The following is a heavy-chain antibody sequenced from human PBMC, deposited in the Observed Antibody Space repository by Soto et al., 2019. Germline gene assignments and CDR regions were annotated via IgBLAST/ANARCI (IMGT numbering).Heavy chain of an antibody. Sequence: QITLKESGPTLVKPTQTLTLTCTLSGFSHSTSGVAVGWIRQPPGKALEWLGHIYWNDDKYYSTSLKSRLSLTKDTSKNQVGLTMTNVDPVDTGTYYCARLLSSALYSYDLWGQGTLVTVSS. J-gene: IGHJ5*02. CDR1: GFSHSTSGVA. V-gene: IGHV2-5*01. CDR3: ARLLSSALYSYDL. CDR2: IYWNDDK. D-gene: IGHD3-22*01.